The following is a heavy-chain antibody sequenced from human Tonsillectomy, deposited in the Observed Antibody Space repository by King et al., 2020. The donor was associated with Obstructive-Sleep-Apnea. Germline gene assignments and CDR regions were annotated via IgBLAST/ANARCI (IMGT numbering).Heavy chain of an antibody. Sequence: QLQESGPGLVKPSQTLSLTCTVSGGSISSGGYYWSWIRQHPGKGLEWIGYIYYNGSTYSNPSLKSRLTISVHTSKNQFSLKLSSVTAAETAVYYCARGPFYGSGSYYRWGQGTLVTVSS. V-gene: IGHV4-31*03. J-gene: IGHJ4*02. CDR3: ARGPFYGSGSYYR. CDR1: GGSISSGGYY. CDR2: IYYNGST. D-gene: IGHD3-10*01.